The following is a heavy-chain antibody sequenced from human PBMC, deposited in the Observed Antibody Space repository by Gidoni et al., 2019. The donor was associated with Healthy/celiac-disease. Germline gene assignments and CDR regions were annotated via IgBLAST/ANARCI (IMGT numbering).Heavy chain of an antibody. Sequence: QLQLPESGPGLVKPSEPLSLTCHVSGGSIRSRSYYWGWIRQPPGKGLEWIGSIYYSGSTYYNPSLKSRVTISVDTSKNQFSLKLSSVTAADTAVYYCGGYCTNGVCYTAPDYWGQGTLVTVSS. D-gene: IGHD2-8*01. CDR2: IYYSGST. J-gene: IGHJ4*02. V-gene: IGHV4-39*01. CDR1: GGSIRSRSYY. CDR3: GGYCTNGVCYTAPDY.